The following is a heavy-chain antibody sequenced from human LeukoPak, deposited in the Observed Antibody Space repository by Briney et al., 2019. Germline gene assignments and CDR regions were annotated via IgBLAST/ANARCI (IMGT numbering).Heavy chain of an antibody. CDR3: ARDRDSSGLRDFDL. D-gene: IGHD3-22*01. J-gene: IGHJ2*01. Sequence: KPSETLSLTCTVSGGSISSYYWSWIRQPPGKGLEWIGYIYYSGNTNYNPSLKSRVSISIDTSKSQFSLQLSSVTAADTAVYYCARDRDSSGLRDFDLWGRGTLVTVSA. CDR2: IYYSGNT. CDR1: GGSISSYY. V-gene: IGHV4-59*01.